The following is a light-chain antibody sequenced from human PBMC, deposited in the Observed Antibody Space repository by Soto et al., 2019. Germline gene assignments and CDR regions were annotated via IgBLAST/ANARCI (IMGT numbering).Light chain of an antibody. CDR2: DAS. CDR1: QSVSSY. Sequence: EIVLTQSPATLSFSPVEGSTLSFRASQSVSSYLAWYQQKPGQAPRLLIYDASNRATGIPDRFSGSGSGTDFTLTISRLEPEDSAVYYCQQHGTTFGQGTKVDIK. J-gene: IGKJ1*01. CDR3: QQHGTT. V-gene: IGKV3-11*01.